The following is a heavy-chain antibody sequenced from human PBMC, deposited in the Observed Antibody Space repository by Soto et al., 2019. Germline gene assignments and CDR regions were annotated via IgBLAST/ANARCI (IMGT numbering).Heavy chain of an antibody. V-gene: IGHV1-18*04. CDR1: GYTFTNYG. Sequence: QVQVVQSGAEVKKPGASVKVSCKTSGYTFTNYGVSWVRQAPGQGLEWMGWINTYNGNTKYAQIVQGRVTLTIDTSTSKAYMELRSLRSDDTAVYYCARDMRTLRFSPGKVGEYNPYGMDVWGQGTTVTVSS. D-gene: IGHD3-3*01. CDR3: ARDMRTLRFSPGKVGEYNPYGMDV. CDR2: INTYNGNT. J-gene: IGHJ6*02.